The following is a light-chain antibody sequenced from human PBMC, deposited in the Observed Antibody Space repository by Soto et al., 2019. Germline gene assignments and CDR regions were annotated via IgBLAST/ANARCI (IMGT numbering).Light chain of an antibody. CDR3: SSFTSSSTQV. V-gene: IGLV2-14*01. CDR1: SSDVGGYDY. CDR2: EVS. Sequence: SVLAQPASVSGSPGQSITISCTGTSSDVGGYDYVSWYQQHPGRAPKLMIFEVSNRPSGISNRFSGSKSGNTASLTISGLQAEDEADYYCSSFTSSSTQVLGGGTKVTVL. J-gene: IGLJ3*02.